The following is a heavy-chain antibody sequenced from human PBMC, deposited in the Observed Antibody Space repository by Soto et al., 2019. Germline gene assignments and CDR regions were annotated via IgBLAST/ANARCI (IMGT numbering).Heavy chain of an antibody. CDR2: INPSGGST. J-gene: IGHJ6*02. Sequence: ASVKVSCKASGYTFTSYYMHWVRQAPGQGLYWMGIINPSGGSTSYAQKFQGRVTMTRDTSTSTVYMELSSLRSEDTAVYYCARERQGPVYYYYGMDVWGQGTTVTVSS. CDR3: ARERQGPVYYYYGMDV. V-gene: IGHV1-46*01. CDR1: GYTFTSYY.